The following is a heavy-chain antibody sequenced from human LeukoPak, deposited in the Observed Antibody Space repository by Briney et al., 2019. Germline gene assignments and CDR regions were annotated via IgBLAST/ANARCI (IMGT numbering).Heavy chain of an antibody. CDR1: GFTFSSYW. D-gene: IGHD4-23*01. CDR2: INNDGSRT. V-gene: IGHV3-74*03. CDR3: ARGRPHGNDY. J-gene: IGHJ4*02. Sequence: GGSLRLSCAASGFTFSSYWMHWVRQAPGKGLMWVSRINNDGSRTTYADSVKGRFTISRDNAKNTLYLQMNGLRAEDTAVYYCARGRPHGNDYWGQGTLVTVSS.